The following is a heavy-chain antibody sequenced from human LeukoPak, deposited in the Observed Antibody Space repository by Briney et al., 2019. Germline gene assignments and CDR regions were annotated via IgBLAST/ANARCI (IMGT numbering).Heavy chain of an antibody. Sequence: GGSLRLSCEGSGFTFSSYWMSWVRRAPGKGLEWVANIKQDGSEKYYVDSVKGRFTISRDNAKNSLFLQMNSVRADDTAVYYCASGGSYFGYWGQGTLVTVSS. CDR2: IKQDGSEK. V-gene: IGHV3-7*05. CDR3: ASGGSYFGY. J-gene: IGHJ4*02. CDR1: GFTFSSYW.